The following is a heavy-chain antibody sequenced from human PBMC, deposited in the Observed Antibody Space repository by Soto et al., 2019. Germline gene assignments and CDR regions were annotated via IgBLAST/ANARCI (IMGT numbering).Heavy chain of an antibody. V-gene: IGHV1-46*01. J-gene: IGHJ4*02. CDR1: GYTFTSYY. CDR2: INPSGGST. D-gene: IGHD2-2*01. CDR3: ARDTGVDVVVRPPRFDY. Sequence: QVQLVQSGAEVKKPGATVKVSCKASGYTFTSYYMHWVRQAPGQGLEWMGIINPSGGSTSYAQKFQGRVTMTRDTSTSTVYMELSSLRSEDTAVYYCARDTGVDVVVRPPRFDYWGQGTLVTVSS.